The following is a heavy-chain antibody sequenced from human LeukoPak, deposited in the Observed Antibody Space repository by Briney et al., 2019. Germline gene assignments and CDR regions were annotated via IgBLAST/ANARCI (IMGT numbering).Heavy chain of an antibody. D-gene: IGHD1-26*01. CDR3: ARDLEGVGAKDY. J-gene: IGHJ4*02. CDR2: IWYDGSNK. CDR1: GFTFSSYG. Sequence: PGGSLRLSCAASGFTFSSYGMHWVRQAPGKGLEWVAVIWYDGSNKYYADSVKGRFTISRDNSKNTLYLQMNSLRAEDTAVYFCARDLEGVGAKDYWGQGTLVTVSS. V-gene: IGHV3-33*01.